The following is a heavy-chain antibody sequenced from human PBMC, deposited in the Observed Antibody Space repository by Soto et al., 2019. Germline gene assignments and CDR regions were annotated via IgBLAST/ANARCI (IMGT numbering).Heavy chain of an antibody. Sequence: GGSLRLSCAASGFTFSSYSMNWVRQAPGKGLEWVSFISSGGSYIYYADSLKGRFAISRDNAKNSLYLQMNNLRAEDTSVYYCAKEEYRSSASCPNGYWGQGTLVTVSS. J-gene: IGHJ4*02. V-gene: IGHV3-21*01. CDR2: ISSGGSYI. D-gene: IGHD2-2*01. CDR3: AKEEYRSSASCPNGY. CDR1: GFTFSSYS.